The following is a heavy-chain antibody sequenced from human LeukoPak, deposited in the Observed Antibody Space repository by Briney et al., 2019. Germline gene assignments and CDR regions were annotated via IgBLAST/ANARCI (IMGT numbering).Heavy chain of an antibody. CDR3: ARVMGDLASLYHMDV. D-gene: IGHD3-16*01. CDR1: GGSISGPY. V-gene: IGHV4-59*11. CDR2: VYYSGST. Sequence: PSETLSLTCTVSGGSISGPYWSWVRQPPGQGLEWIGDVYYSGSTHQNPSLKSRVTISVDTSKNQFSLKLRAVTAADTAVYYCARVMGDLASLYHMDVWGKGTTVTVSS. J-gene: IGHJ6*03.